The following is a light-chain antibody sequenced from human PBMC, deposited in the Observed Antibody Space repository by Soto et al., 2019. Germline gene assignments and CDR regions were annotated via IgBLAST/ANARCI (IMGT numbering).Light chain of an antibody. CDR2: GAS. Sequence: DIQMTQSPSSLSASVGDRVTITCRVTQSISTYLNWYQQKPGKAPKLLIYGASSLQSGVPSRFGGSGSGTDFTLTISSLQTEDFATYYCQQSYSTPPYTFGQGTKVDIK. CDR1: QSISTY. CDR3: QQSYSTPPYT. V-gene: IGKV1-39*01. J-gene: IGKJ2*01.